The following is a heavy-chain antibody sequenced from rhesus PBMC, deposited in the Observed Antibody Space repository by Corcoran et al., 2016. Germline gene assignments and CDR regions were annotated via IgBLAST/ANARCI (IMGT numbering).Heavy chain of an antibody. CDR2: IYGISRST. Sequence: QVQLQESGPGVVKPSETLSLTCAVSGYSINSGYDWSWIRQPPGKGLEWIGYIYGISRSTNYHPDLKNRVTMSKYTSKNQFYLRLNSMTAADTAMYYCARRISAPPSYYFDYWGQGVLVTVSS. CDR1: GYSINSGYD. D-gene: IGHD2-15*01. CDR3: ARRISAPPSYYFDY. V-gene: IGHV4-76*01. J-gene: IGHJ4*01.